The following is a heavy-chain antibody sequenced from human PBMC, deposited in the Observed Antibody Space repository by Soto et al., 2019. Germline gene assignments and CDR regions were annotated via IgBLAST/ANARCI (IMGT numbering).Heavy chain of an antibody. J-gene: IGHJ3*02. D-gene: IGHD6-19*01. Sequence: EVQLLESGGGLVQPGGSLRLSCAASGFTFSSYAMSWVRQAPGKGLEWVSAISGSGGSTYYADSVKGRFTISRDNSKNTLYLQMNSLRAEDTAVYYCAKARFSSGWGGWGAFDIWGQGTMVTVSS. V-gene: IGHV3-23*01. CDR3: AKARFSSGWGGWGAFDI. CDR1: GFTFSSYA. CDR2: ISGSGGST.